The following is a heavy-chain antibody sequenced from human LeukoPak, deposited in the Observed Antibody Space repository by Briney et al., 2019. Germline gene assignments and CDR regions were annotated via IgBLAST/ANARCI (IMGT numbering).Heavy chain of an antibody. CDR1: GGSISSYY. CDR2: IYYSGST. Sequence: EASETLSLTCTVSGGSISSYYWSWIRQPPGKGLEWIGYIYYSGSTNYNPSLKSRVTISVDTPKKQFSLKLSSVTAADTAVYYCARSKDILTGYCFDYWGQGTLVTVSS. V-gene: IGHV4-59*01. D-gene: IGHD3-9*01. J-gene: IGHJ4*02. CDR3: ARSKDILTGYCFDY.